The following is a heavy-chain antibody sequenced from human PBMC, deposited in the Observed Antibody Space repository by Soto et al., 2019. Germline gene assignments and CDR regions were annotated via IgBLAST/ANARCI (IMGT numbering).Heavy chain of an antibody. CDR2: IYNDGTYS. Sequence: SLRLSCATSGFIFKMYWMHWVRQSPGKGLVWISRIYNDGTYSDYADSVRGRFTISRDNVNDTLYLQMNNLRAEDSGLYYCTRGPRPISTGTGAYWGQGTQVTVSS. J-gene: IGHJ4*02. D-gene: IGHD3-10*01. CDR3: TRGPRPISTGTGAY. V-gene: IGHV3-74*01. CDR1: GFIFKMYW.